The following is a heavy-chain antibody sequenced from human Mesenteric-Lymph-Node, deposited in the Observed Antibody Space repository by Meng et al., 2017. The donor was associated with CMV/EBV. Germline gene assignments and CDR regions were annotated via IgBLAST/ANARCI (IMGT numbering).Heavy chain of an antibody. Sequence: SCKASGYTFTSYGSGWVRQAPGQGLEWMGWISAYNGNTNYAQKLQGRVTMTTDTSTSTAYMELRSLRSDDTAVYYCARGFFYWYFDLWGRGTLVTVSS. V-gene: IGHV1-18*04. CDR3: ARGFFYWYFDL. CDR1: GYTFTSYG. CDR2: ISAYNGNT. J-gene: IGHJ2*01. D-gene: IGHD3-3*01.